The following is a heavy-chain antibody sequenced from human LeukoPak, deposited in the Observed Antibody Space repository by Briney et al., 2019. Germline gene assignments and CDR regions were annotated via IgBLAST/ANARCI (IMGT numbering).Heavy chain of an antibody. D-gene: IGHD1-26*01. J-gene: IGHJ4*02. Sequence: GGSLRLSCAASGFTFSSYSMNWVRQAPGKGLEWVSSISSSSSYIYYADSVKGRFTISRDNAKNLLYLQMNSLRAEDTAVYYCARDRIVGATVDFDYWGQGTLVTVSS. CDR1: GFTFSSYS. V-gene: IGHV3-21*01. CDR3: ARDRIVGATVDFDY. CDR2: ISSSSSYI.